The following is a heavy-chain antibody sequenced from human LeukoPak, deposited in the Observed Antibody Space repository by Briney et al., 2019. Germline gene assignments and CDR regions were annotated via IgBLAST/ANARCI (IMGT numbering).Heavy chain of an antibody. Sequence: APVKVSCKASGYTFTSYGISWVRQAPGQGLEWMGWISAYNGNTNYAQKLQGRVTMTTDTSTSTAYMELRSLRSDDTAVYYCATMGDSSWSYYYYMDVRGKGTTVTVSS. V-gene: IGHV1-18*01. J-gene: IGHJ6*03. CDR3: ATMGDSSWSYYYYMDV. CDR2: ISAYNGNT. CDR1: GYTFTSYG. D-gene: IGHD6-13*01.